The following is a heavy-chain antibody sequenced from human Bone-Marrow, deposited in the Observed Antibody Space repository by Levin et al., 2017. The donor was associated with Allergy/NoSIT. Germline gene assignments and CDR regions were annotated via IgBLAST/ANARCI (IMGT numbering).Heavy chain of an antibody. D-gene: IGHD3-3*01. CDR2: IYHSGST. CDR1: GGSISSSNW. CDR3: ASVVITIFGVVSIRWFDP. V-gene: IGHV4-4*02. Sequence: SETLSLTCAVSGGSISSSNWWSWVRQPPGKGLEWIGEIYHSGSTNYNPSLKSRVTISVDKSKNQFSLKLSSVTAADTAVYYCASVVITIFGVVSIRWFDPWGQGTLVTVSS. J-gene: IGHJ5*02.